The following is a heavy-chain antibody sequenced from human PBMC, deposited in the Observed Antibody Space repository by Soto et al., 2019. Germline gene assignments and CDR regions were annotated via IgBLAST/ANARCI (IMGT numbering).Heavy chain of an antibody. J-gene: IGHJ6*02. V-gene: IGHV4-4*08. CDR1: GASITYYY. CDR2: FSSTGST. Sequence: SETLSLTCAVSGASITYYYWNWIRQPPGRGLEWIVSFSSTGSTVYNPSLRSRVTISLDTSKNQFSLKLSSVTAADTAVYYCARPPKGRDYYYGMDVWGQGTTVTVSS. CDR3: ARPPKGRDYYYGMDV.